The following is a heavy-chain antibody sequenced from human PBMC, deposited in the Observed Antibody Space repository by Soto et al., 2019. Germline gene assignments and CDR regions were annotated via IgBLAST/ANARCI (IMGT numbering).Heavy chain of an antibody. V-gene: IGHV4-61*01. CDR2: IYYSGST. J-gene: IGHJ3*02. Sequence: SETLSLTCTVSGGSVSSGSYYCSWIRQPPGKGLEWIGYIYYSGSTNYNPSLKSRVTISVDTSKNQFSLKLSSVTAADTAVYYCARERVADTRRAFDIWGQGTMVTV. D-gene: IGHD2-15*01. CDR3: ARERVADTRRAFDI. CDR1: GGSVSSGSYY.